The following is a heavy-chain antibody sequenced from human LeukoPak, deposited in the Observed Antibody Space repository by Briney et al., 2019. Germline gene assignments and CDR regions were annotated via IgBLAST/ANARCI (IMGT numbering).Heavy chain of an antibody. CDR1: GFTFRNFG. Sequence: GTSLRLSCAASGFTFRNFGMHWVRQAPGKGLEWVAIIWYDGSKSYYADSVKDRFTFSRDNSKNTMYLQMNSLRADDTAVYFCVRDRGGYHYFDYWGQGTLVTVSS. D-gene: IGHD3-16*02. CDR2: IWYDGSKS. CDR3: VRDRGGYHYFDY. J-gene: IGHJ4*02. V-gene: IGHV3-33*01.